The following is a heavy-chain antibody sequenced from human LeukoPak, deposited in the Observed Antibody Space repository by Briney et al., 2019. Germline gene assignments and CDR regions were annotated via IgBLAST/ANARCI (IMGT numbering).Heavy chain of an antibody. Sequence: GGSLRLSCAASGFTFSNYAMNWVRQAPGEGLAWVSSISGSSTDIYYADSVKGRFTISRDNAKNSLYLQMNSLRAEDTAVYYCAKAIAAAGNFDYWGQGTLVTVSS. CDR1: GFTFSNYA. J-gene: IGHJ4*02. CDR3: AKAIAAAGNFDY. CDR2: ISGSSTDI. D-gene: IGHD6-13*01. V-gene: IGHV3-21*01.